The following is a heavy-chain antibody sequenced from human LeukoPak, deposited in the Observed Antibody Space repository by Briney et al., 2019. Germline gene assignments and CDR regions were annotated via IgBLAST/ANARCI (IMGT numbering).Heavy chain of an antibody. CDR3: AKKLRSLGGATPFDY. CDR2: IWYDGSNK. Sequence: GGSLRLSCAASGFTFSSYGMHWVRQAPGKGLEWVAVIWYDGSNKYHADSVKGRFTISRDNSKNTLYLQMSSLRAEDTAVYYCAKKLRSLGGATPFDYWGQGTLVTVSS. CDR1: GFTFSSYG. D-gene: IGHD1-26*01. J-gene: IGHJ4*02. V-gene: IGHV3-33*06.